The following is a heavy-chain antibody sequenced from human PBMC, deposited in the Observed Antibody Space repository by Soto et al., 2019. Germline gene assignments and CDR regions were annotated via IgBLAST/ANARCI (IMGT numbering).Heavy chain of an antibody. CDR2: MNPNSGNT. CDR3: ARGQEVWWNAGPLGLHGLDV. D-gene: IGHD3-16*01. J-gene: IGHJ6*02. CDR1: RYTFISYD. V-gene: IGHV1-8*01. Sequence: QVQLVQSGAEVKKSGASVKVSCKASRYTFISYDINWVRQATGQGLEWMGWMNPNSGNTGYAQKFQGRITMTRNTSTNTAYMELSSLRSVDTAVHYCARGQEVWWNAGPLGLHGLDVWGQGTTVTVSS.